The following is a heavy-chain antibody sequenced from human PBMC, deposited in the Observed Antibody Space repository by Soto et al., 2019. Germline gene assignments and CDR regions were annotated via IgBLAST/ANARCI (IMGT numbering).Heavy chain of an antibody. CDR2: ISGSGGST. CDR3: AKDPGPSLLWFGELLWAFDI. CDR1: GFTFSSYA. J-gene: IGHJ3*02. V-gene: IGHV3-23*01. Sequence: GGSLRLSCAASGFTFSSYAMSWVRQAPGKGLEWVSAISGSGGSTYYADSVKGRFTISRDNSKNTLYLQMNSLRAEDTAVYYCAKDPGPSLLWFGELLWAFDIWGQGTMVTVSS. D-gene: IGHD3-10*01.